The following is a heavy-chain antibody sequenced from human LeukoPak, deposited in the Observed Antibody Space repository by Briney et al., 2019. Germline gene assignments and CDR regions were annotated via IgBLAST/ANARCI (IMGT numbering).Heavy chain of an antibody. J-gene: IGHJ4*02. Sequence: PGGSLRLSCAASGFTFSSYSMNWVRQVPGKGLEWVSSISSSSSYIYYADSVKGRFTISRDNAKNSLYLQMNSLRAEDTAVYYCAREVRGSLTYGFDYWGQGTLVTVSS. CDR3: AREVRGSLTYGFDY. CDR2: ISSSSSYI. CDR1: GFTFSSYS. D-gene: IGHD1-26*01. V-gene: IGHV3-21*01.